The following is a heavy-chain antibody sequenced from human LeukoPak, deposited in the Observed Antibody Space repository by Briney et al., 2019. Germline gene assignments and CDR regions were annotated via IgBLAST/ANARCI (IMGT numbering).Heavy chain of an antibody. CDR3: ARDLYGSGSYYNGYFDY. V-gene: IGHV1-69*04. Sequence: GASVKVSCKASGGTFSSYAISWVRQAPGQGLEWMGRIIPILGIANYAQKFQGRVTITADKSTSTAYMELSSLRSEDTAVYYCARDLYGSGSYYNGYFDYWGQGTLVTVSS. D-gene: IGHD3-10*01. J-gene: IGHJ4*02. CDR1: GGTFSSYA. CDR2: IIPILGIA.